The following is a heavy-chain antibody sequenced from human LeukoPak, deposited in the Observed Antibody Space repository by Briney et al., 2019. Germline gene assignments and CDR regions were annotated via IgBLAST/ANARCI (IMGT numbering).Heavy chain of an antibody. CDR3: ARQYCSSTRCYQYFDC. CDR1: SGSITSYY. D-gene: IGHD2-2*01. CDR2: IYYTGTT. J-gene: IGHJ4*02. V-gene: IGHV4-59*08. Sequence: PSETLSLTRTVSSGSITSYYWSWIRQPPGKGLEYIGHIYYTGTTDYNPSLKSRVTISADTSKNQFSLKLSSVTAADTAVYYCARQYCSSTRCYQYFDCWGQGTLVTVSS.